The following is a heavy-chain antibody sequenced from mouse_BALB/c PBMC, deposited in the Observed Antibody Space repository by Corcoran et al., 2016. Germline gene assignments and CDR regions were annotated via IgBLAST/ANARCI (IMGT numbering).Heavy chain of an antibody. CDR2: INTYTGEP. V-gene: IGHV9-1*02. J-gene: IGHJ4*01. D-gene: IGHD2-4*01. CDR1: GYTFTNYG. Sequence: QIQLVQSGPELKKPGETVKISCKDSGYTFTNYGMNWVKKAPGKGVKWMGWINTYTGEPTYADDFKGRFAFSLETSASTAYLQINNLKNEDMATYFCARHYYDYEDYAMDYWGQGTSVTVSS. CDR3: ARHYYDYEDYAMDY.